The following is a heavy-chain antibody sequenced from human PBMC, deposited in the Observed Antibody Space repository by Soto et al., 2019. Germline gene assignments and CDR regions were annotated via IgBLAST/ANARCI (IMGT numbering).Heavy chain of an antibody. CDR3: ARNYDILTGYNWFDH. D-gene: IGHD3-9*01. Sequence: SETLSLTCAVSGGSISSSNWWSWVRQPPGKGLEWIGEIYHSGSTNYNPSLKSRVTISVDKSKNQFSLKLSSVTAADTAVYYCARNYDILTGYNWFDHWGQGTLVTVSS. CDR1: GGSISSSNW. CDR2: IYHSGST. V-gene: IGHV4-4*02. J-gene: IGHJ5*02.